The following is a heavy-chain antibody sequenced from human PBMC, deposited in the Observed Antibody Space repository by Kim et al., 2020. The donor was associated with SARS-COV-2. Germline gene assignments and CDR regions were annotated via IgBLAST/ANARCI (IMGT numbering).Heavy chain of an antibody. CDR3: AKDRAIAAASGYYYYGM. Sequence: GGSLRLSCAASGFTFSSYGMHWVRQAPGKGLEWVAVISYDGSNKYYADSVKGRFTISRDNSKNTLYLQMNSLRAEDTAVYYCAKDRAIAAASGYYYYGM. V-gene: IGHV3-30*18. CDR1: GFTFSSYG. CDR2: ISYDGSNK. D-gene: IGHD6-13*01. J-gene: IGHJ6*01.